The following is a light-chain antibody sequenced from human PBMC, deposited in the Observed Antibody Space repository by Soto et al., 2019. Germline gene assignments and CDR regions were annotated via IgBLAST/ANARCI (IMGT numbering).Light chain of an antibody. J-gene: IGKJ1*01. CDR2: GAS. V-gene: IGKV3-20*01. CDR3: QQYGSSPTWT. Sequence: EIVVTESPRTLYLSRGERATLACRASQGVSSNYLAWYQQKPGQAPRLLIYGASTRATGIPDRFSGSGSGTDFTLTISRLEPEDSAVYYCQQYGSSPTWTFGQGTKVDIK. CDR1: QGVSSNY.